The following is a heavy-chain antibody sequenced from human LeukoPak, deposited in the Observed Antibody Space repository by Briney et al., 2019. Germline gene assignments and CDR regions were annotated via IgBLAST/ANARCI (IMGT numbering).Heavy chain of an antibody. V-gene: IGHV3-23*01. J-gene: IGHJ3*02. CDR1: GFTFSSYA. CDR3: ARDRYQLLSTAFDI. D-gene: IGHD2-2*01. Sequence: PGGSLRLSCAASGFTFSSYAMSWVRQAPRKGLEWISSISGSGGSTYYADSVKGGFTISRDNSKNTLYLQMNSLRAEDTAVYYCARDRYQLLSTAFDIWGQGTMVTVSS. CDR2: ISGSGGST.